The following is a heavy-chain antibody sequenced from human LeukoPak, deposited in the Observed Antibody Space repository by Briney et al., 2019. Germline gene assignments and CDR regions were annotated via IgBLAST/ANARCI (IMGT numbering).Heavy chain of an antibody. CDR1: GFTFSSYA. D-gene: IGHD4-17*01. CDR3: AREALRSPDY. J-gene: IGHJ4*02. Sequence: PGGSLRLSCAASGFTFSSYAMHWVRQAPGKGLEWVAVISYDGSNKYYADSVKGRFTISRDNSKNTLYLQMNSLRAEDTAVYYCAREALRSPDYWGQGTLVTVSS. CDR2: ISYDGSNK. V-gene: IGHV3-30-3*01.